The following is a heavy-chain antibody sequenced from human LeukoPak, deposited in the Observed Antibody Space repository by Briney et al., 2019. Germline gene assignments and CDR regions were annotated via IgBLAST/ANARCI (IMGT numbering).Heavy chain of an antibody. J-gene: IGHJ4*02. CDR1: GGSISSYY. CDR2: IYYSGST. D-gene: IGHD3-3*01. CDR3: ARGDDFWSGYSHYFAY. Sequence: SETLSLTCTASGGSISSYYWSWIRQPPGKGLEWIGYIYYSGSTNYNPSLKSRVTISVDTSKTQFSLKLSSVTAADTAVYYCARGDDFWSGYSHYFAYWGQGTLVTVSS. V-gene: IGHV4-59*01.